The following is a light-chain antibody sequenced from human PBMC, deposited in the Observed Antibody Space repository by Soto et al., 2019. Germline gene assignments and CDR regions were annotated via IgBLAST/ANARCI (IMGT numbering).Light chain of an antibody. J-gene: IGLJ3*02. CDR2: EVN. Sequence: QSALTQPASVSGSPGQSITISCTGTSSDVGAYNYVSWYRQYPGTAPKLLIYEVNNRPLGVSDRFSGSKSGNTASLTISGLQAEDEAAYYCCSYTTTPTWVFGGGTKLTVL. V-gene: IGLV2-14*01. CDR3: CSYTTTPTWV. CDR1: SSDVGAYNY.